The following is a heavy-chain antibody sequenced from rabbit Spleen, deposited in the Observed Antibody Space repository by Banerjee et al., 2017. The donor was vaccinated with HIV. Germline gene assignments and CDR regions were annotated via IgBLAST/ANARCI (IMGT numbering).Heavy chain of an antibody. CDR1: GFTISSSYW. D-gene: IGHD4-2*01. J-gene: IGHJ4*01. CDR2: IDDVDGST. Sequence: QSLEESGGDLVKPGASLTLTCKASGFTISSSYWICWVRQAPGKGLEWIACIDDVDGSTYYASWAKGRFTISKTSSTTVTLHMTSLTVADTATYFCARDAAGREDFNLWGQGTLVTVS. CDR3: ARDAAGREDFNL. V-gene: IGHV1S40*01.